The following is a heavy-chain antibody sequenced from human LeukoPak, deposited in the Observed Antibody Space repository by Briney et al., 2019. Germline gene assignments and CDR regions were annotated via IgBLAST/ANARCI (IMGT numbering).Heavy chain of an antibody. Sequence: SETLSLTCTVSGGSISSSSYYWGWIRQPPGKGLEWIGSIYYSGSTYYNPSLKSRVTISVDTSKNQFSLKLSSVTAADTAVYYCARSSYYDILTGYYNHPSFDYWGQGTLVTVSS. D-gene: IGHD3-9*01. CDR2: IYYSGST. V-gene: IGHV4-39*01. CDR1: GGSISSSSYY. CDR3: ARSSYYDILTGYYNHPSFDY. J-gene: IGHJ4*02.